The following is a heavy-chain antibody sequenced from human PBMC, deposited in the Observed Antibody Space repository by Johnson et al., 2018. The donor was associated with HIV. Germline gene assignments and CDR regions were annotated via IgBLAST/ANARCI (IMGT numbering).Heavy chain of an antibody. CDR2: IGTAGDT. CDR3: ATDIRSGYRDAAFDM. D-gene: IGHD5-12*01. J-gene: IGHJ3*02. Sequence: VQLVESGGGLVKPGGSLRLSCAASGFTVSSNYMSWVRQAPGKGLEWVSAIGTAGDTYYPGSVKGRFTISSENAQNSLYLQMNSLTAGDTAMYYCATDIRSGYRDAAFDMWGRGTMVTVSS. CDR1: GFTVSSNY. V-gene: IGHV3-13*01.